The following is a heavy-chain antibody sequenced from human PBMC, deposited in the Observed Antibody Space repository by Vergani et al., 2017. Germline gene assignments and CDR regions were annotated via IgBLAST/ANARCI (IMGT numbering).Heavy chain of an antibody. CDR1: GGSVSSGSYY. J-gene: IGHJ5*02. Sequence: QVQLQESGPGLVKPSETLSLTCTVSGGSVSSGSYYWSWIRQPAGKGREWIGYIYYSGSTNYNPSLKSRVTISVDTSKNQFSLKLSSVTAADTAVYYCARTGTVYNWFDPWGQGTLVTVSS. D-gene: IGHD1-7*01. CDR2: IYYSGST. V-gene: IGHV4-61*10. CDR3: ARTGTVYNWFDP.